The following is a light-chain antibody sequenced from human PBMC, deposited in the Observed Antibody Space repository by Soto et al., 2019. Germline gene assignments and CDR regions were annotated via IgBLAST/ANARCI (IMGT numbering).Light chain of an antibody. CDR1: SSDVGGYTY. J-gene: IGLJ2*01. CDR3: SSYTSSSTLVV. CDR2: VVS. V-gene: IGLV2-14*01. Sequence: QSVLTQPASVSGSPGQSITISCTGTSSDVGGYTYVSWYQQHPGKAPKLMIYVVSNRPSGVSNRFSGSKSGNTASLTISGLQAEDEADYYCSSYTSSSTLVVFGGGTKLTVL.